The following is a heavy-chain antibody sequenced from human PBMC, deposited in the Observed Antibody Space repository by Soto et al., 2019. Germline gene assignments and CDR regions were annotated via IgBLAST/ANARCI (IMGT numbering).Heavy chain of an antibody. CDR1: GFTFNTYG. CDR3: ANWNYPQSD. CDR2: ISNDGSNK. Sequence: QVQLVESGGGVVQPGKSLRLSCAASGFTFNTYGMHWVRQAPGKGPEWVAVISNDGSNKYYADSVKGRFTISRDNSKNTLYLQMNSLRAEDTAVYCCANWNYPQSDWGQGTLVTVSS. D-gene: IGHD1-7*01. J-gene: IGHJ4*02. V-gene: IGHV3-30*18.